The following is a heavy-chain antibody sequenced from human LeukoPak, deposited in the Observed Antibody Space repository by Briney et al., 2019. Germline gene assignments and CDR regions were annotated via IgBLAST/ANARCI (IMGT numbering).Heavy chain of an antibody. CDR2: ISAYSGNT. Sequence: ASVKVSCKASGYTFTSYGISWVRQAPGQGLEWMGWISAYSGNTNYAQKLQGRVTMTTDTSTSTAYMELRSLRSDDTAVYYCARELSSWYLYYGMDVWGQGTTVTVSS. D-gene: IGHD6-13*01. CDR3: ARELSSWYLYYGMDV. CDR1: GYTFTSYG. J-gene: IGHJ6*02. V-gene: IGHV1-18*01.